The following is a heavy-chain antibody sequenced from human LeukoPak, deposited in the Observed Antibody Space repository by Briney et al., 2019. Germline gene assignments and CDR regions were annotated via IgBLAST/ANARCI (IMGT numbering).Heavy chain of an antibody. Sequence: SVKVSCKASGGTFSSYAISWVRQAPGQGLEWMGRIIPIFGTANYAQKFQGRVTITTDESTSTAYMELSSLRSEDTAVYYGAGDKVRGKYCGGDCYSYWGQGTLVTVSS. J-gene: IGHJ4*02. CDR3: AGDKVRGKYCGGDCYSY. CDR1: GGTFSSYA. CDR2: IIPIFGTA. D-gene: IGHD2-21*02. V-gene: IGHV1-69*05.